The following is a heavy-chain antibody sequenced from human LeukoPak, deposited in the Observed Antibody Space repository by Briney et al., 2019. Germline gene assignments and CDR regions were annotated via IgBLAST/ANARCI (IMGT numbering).Heavy chain of an antibody. V-gene: IGHV3-23*01. CDR3: ARVRRQVGSRWFDS. D-gene: IGHD1-26*01. CDR2: ISGSGGST. J-gene: IGHJ5*01. Sequence: GGSLRLSCAASGFTFSSYAMSWVRQAPGKGLEWVSAISGSGGSTYYADSVKGRFTISRDNSNNTLYLQMNSLRAEDTAVYYCARVRRQVGSRWFDSWGQGILVTVSS. CDR1: GFTFSSYA.